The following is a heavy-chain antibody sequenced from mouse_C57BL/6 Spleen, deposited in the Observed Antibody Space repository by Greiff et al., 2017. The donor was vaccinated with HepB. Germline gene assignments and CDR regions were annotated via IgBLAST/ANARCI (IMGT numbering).Heavy chain of an antibody. CDR1: GFTFSDAW. Sequence: EVKLMESGGGLVQPGGSMKLSCAASGFTFSDAWMDWVRQSPEKGLEWVAEIRNKANNHATYYAESVKGRFTISRDDSKSSVYLQMNILRAEDTGIYYCTRNWFAYWGQGTLVTVSA. V-gene: IGHV6-6*01. CDR2: IRNKANNHAT. CDR3: TRNWFAY. J-gene: IGHJ3*01.